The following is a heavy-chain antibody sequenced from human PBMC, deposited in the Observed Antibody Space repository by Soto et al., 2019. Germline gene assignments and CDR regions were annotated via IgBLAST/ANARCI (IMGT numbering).Heavy chain of an antibody. CDR1: GFPFSSYA. V-gene: IGHV3-23*01. J-gene: IGHJ6*02. CDR3: AKGHSAYQGDYNYSGMDV. Sequence: EVQLLESGGGLVQPGGSLRLSCAASGFPFSSYAISWVRQAPGRGLEWVAASTGAGGGTYNLEAVKGRFTVYRENSKKTVYLQLDGMRAEDTAVYYCAKGHSAYQGDYNYSGMDVWGQGTTVTVSS. D-gene: IGHD6-25*01. CDR2: STGAGGGT.